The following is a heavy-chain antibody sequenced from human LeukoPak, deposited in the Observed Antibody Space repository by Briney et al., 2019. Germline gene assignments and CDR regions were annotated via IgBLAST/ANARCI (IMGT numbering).Heavy chain of an antibody. CDR3: AREGTPIWYYYMDV. CDR1: GYTFTNYY. Sequence: ASVKVSCKASGYTFTNYYIHWVRQAPGQGLEWMGWISSFNGKTNYAQKLQGRVTLTTDTSTSTAYMELRSLRSDDTAVYYCAREGTPIWYYYMDVWGKGTTVTVSS. V-gene: IGHV1-18*04. J-gene: IGHJ6*03. CDR2: ISSFNGKT. D-gene: IGHD3-10*01.